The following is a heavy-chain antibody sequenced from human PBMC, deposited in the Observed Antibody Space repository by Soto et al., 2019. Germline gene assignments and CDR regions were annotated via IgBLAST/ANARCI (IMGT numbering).Heavy chain of an antibody. V-gene: IGHV1-18*01. CDR1: GYTFSTYG. D-gene: IGHD3-10*01. CDR2: INTHNGNT. CDR3: TREGSAPYYYYGMDV. Sequence: QVQLEQSAPEVKKPGASVKVSCKASGYTFSTYGISWVRQAPGQGLEWMGWINTHNGNTNYAQNPQXXXTXXADTSTSTAYMELRSLRSDDTAVYYCTREGSAPYYYYGMDVWGQGTTVTVSS. J-gene: IGHJ6*02.